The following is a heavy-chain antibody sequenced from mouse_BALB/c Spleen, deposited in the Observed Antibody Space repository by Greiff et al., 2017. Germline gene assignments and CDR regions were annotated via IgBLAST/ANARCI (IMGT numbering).Heavy chain of an antibody. J-gene: IGHJ1*01. CDR3: ARMDGSSYGYFDV. CDR1: GDSITSGY. D-gene: IGHD1-1*01. Sequence: VQLKESGPSLVKPSQTLSLTCSVTGDSITSGYWNWIRKFPGNKLEYMGYISYSGSTYYNPSLKSRISITRDTSKNQYYLQLNSVTTEDTATYYCARMDGSSYGYFDVWGAGTTVTVSS. CDR2: ISYSGST. V-gene: IGHV3-8*02.